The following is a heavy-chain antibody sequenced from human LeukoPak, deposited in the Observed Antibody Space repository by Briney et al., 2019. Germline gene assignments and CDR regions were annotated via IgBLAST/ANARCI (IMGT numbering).Heavy chain of an antibody. CDR3: ARGAPRGYSYALDY. D-gene: IGHD5-18*01. V-gene: IGHV1-69*13. Sequence: SVKVSCKASGGTLSSYAISWVRQAPGQGLEWMGGIIPIFGTANYAQKFQGRVTITADESTSTAYMELSSLRSEDTAVYYCARGAPRGYSYALDYWGQGTLVTVSS. CDR2: IIPIFGTA. CDR1: GGTLSSYA. J-gene: IGHJ4*02.